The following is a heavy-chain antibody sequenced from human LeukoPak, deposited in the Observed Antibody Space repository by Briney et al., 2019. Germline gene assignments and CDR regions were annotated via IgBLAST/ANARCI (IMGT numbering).Heavy chain of an antibody. D-gene: IGHD3-10*01. CDR3: ARDKIVRGSGSYYYYGMDV. Sequence: GGSLRLSCAASGFTFSSYAMHWVRQAPGKGLEWVAVISYDGSNKYYADSVKGRFTISRDNSKNTLYLQMNSLRAEDTAVYYCARDKIVRGSGSYYYYGMDVWGQGATVTVSS. V-gene: IGHV3-30*04. CDR2: ISYDGSNK. CDR1: GFTFSSYA. J-gene: IGHJ6*02.